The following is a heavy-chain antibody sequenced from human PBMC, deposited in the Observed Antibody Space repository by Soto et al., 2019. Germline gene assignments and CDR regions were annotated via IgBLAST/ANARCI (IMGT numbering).Heavy chain of an antibody. CDR3: SVYFDALPEASF. CDR1: GYTFTRYS. D-gene: IGHD2-8*01. CDR2: INPNTGGT. V-gene: IGHV1-2*02. Sequence: QVQLVQSGAEVKKPGASVKVSCRASGYTFTRYSVHWVRQAPGQGLEWMGWINPNTGGTRFAPKFEGRVTLTTDPSVRTVYMEVRSLRSDDTAVFYCSVYFDALPEASFWGQGTLVTVTS. J-gene: IGHJ1*01.